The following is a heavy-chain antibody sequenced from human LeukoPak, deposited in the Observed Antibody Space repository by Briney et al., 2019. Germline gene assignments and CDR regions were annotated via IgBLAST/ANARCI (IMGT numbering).Heavy chain of an antibody. CDR1: GFTFSSYW. D-gene: IGHD2-15*01. CDR2: IKLDGSTK. CDR3: ATVAGDCSGGRCYLLRFDY. V-gene: IGHV3-7*01. J-gene: IGHJ4*02. Sequence: GGSLRLSCAASGFTFSSYWMSWVRQAPGKGLEWVANIKLDGSTKDYVDSVKGRFTISRDNAKNSLYLQMNSLRGDDTAVYYCATVAGDCSGGRCYLLRFDYWGQGALVTVSS.